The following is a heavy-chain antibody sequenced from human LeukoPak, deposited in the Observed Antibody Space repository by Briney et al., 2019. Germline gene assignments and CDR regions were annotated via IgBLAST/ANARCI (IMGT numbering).Heavy chain of an antibody. CDR1: GFSFADYA. CDR2: ISWNSGAI. V-gene: IGHV3-9*01. J-gene: IGHJ4*02. Sequence: GRSLRLSCASSGFSFADYAIHWVRQAPGKGLEWVSDISWNSGAINYADSVKGRFTISRDNSKNSLYLQMNSMRPEDTAIYYCVKGFCEVSSCYSGMGPADYWGRGTLVSVSS. CDR3: VKGFCEVSSCYSGMGPADY. D-gene: IGHD2-15*01.